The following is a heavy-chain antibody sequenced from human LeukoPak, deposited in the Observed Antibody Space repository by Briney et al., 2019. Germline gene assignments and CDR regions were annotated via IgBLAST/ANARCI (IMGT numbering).Heavy chain of an antibody. CDR1: GYTFTRHH. V-gene: IGHV1-2*02. CDR3: ARIYDSSGYCDY. CDR2: INPNSGGT. Sequence: GASVKVFCQASGYTFTRHHIHRVGQAPGQGLEWMGWINPNSGGTNYAQKFQGRVTMTRDTSISTAYMELSRLRSDDTAVYYCARIYDSSGYCDYWGQGTLVTVSS. J-gene: IGHJ4*02. D-gene: IGHD3-22*01.